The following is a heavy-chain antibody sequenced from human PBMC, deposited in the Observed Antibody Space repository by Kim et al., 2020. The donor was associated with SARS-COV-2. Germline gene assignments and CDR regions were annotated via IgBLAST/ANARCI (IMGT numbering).Heavy chain of an antibody. Sequence: SETLSLTCAVYGGSFSGYYWSWIRQPPGKGLEWIGEINHSGSTNYNPSLKSRVTISVDTSKNQFSLKLSSVTAADTAVYYCARDWAIGYGAQWLTRGKYYCGCWGQGSLVTVSS. D-gene: IGHD6-19*01. CDR3: ARDWAIGYGAQWLTRGKYYCGC. CDR1: GGSFSGYY. J-gene: IGHJ4*02. CDR2: INHSGST. V-gene: IGHV4-34*01.